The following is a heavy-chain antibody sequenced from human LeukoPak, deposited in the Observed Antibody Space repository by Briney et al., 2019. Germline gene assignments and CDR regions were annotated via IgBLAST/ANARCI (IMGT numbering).Heavy chain of an antibody. J-gene: IGHJ5*02. CDR1: GFTFSSYA. Sequence: PGGSLRLSCAASGFTFSSYAMSWVRQAPGEGLQWVSGISGSGSGTYYADSVRGRFTISRDNSKNTLFLQMNSLRAEDTAVYYCAKLRGVSVGAMDWFDPWGQGTLVTVSS. V-gene: IGHV3-23*01. CDR2: ISGSGSGT. D-gene: IGHD1-26*01. CDR3: AKLRGVSVGAMDWFDP.